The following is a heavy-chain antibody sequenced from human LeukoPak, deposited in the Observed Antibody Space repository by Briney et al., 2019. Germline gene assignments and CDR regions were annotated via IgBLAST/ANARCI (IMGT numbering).Heavy chain of an antibody. CDR3: ARHEPLAAAGYYFDY. Sequence: SETLSLTCTVSGGSISSSSYYWGWIRQPPGKGLEWIGSIYYSGSTYYNPSLKSRVTISVDTSKNQFSLKLSSVTAADTAVYYCARHEPLAAAGYYFDYWGQGTLVTVSS. J-gene: IGHJ4*02. CDR1: GGSISSSSYY. D-gene: IGHD6-13*01. V-gene: IGHV4-39*01. CDR2: IYYSGST.